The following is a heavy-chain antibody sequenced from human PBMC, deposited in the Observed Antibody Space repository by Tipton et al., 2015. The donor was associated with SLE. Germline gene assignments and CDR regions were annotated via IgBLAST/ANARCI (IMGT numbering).Heavy chain of an antibody. V-gene: IGHV3-30*04. CDR1: GFTFSTYA. Sequence: SLRLSCAASGFTFSTYAMHWVRQAPGKGLEWVAVISYDGSNKYYADSVKGRFTISRDNSKNTLYLQLSSLRPEDTGIYFCARDPRPHIDTMIFESWGQGTTVTVAS. CDR2: ISYDGSNK. D-gene: IGHD3/OR15-3a*01. CDR3: ARDPRPHIDTMIFES. J-gene: IGHJ6*02.